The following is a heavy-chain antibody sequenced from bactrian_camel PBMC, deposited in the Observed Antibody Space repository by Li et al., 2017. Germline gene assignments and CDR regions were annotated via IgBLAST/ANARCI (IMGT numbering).Heavy chain of an antibody. D-gene: IGHD8*01. CDR3: AAGKRLNSDWSRADNWPY. CDR2: IRNDGLT. V-gene: IGHV3S53*01. Sequence: HVQLVESGGGSVQTGGSLRLTCAASSTHTYSSSSIGWFRQSPGKEREGVAVIRNDGLTTYADSVKSRFTISKDNARNTVSLQMNSLKPEDTAMYYCAAGKRLNSDWSRADNWPYWGQGTQVTVS. CDR1: STHTYSSSS. J-gene: IGHJ4*01.